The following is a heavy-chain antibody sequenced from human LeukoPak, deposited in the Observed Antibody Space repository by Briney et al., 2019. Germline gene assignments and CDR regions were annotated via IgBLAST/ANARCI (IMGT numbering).Heavy chain of an antibody. Sequence: SVKVSCKASEGTFSSYAISWVRQAPGQGLEWMGRIIPILGIANYAQKFQGRVTITADKSTSTAYMELSSLRSEDTAVYYCARDSGMDVWGQGTTVTVSS. CDR1: EGTFSSYA. J-gene: IGHJ6*02. V-gene: IGHV1-69*04. CDR2: IIPILGIA. D-gene: IGHD3-10*01. CDR3: ARDSGMDV.